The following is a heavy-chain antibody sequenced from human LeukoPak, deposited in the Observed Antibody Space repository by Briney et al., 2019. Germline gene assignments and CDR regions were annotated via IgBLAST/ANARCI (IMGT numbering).Heavy chain of an antibody. CDR2: ISSSSNYI. V-gene: IGHV3-21*01. J-gene: IGHJ4*02. CDR1: GFTFSSYN. D-gene: IGHD3-22*01. CDR3: ARDEYYYDSSGYTDY. Sequence: GGSLRLSCAASGFTFSSYNMHWVRQAPGKGLEWVSSISSSSNYIYYADSVKGRFTIPRDNAKNSLYLQMNSLRAEDTAVYYCARDEYYYDSSGYTDYWGQGTLVTVSS.